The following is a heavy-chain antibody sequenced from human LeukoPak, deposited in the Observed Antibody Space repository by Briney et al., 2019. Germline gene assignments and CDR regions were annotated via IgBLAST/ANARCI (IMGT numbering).Heavy chain of an antibody. CDR2: ISGSGGST. CDR1: GFTFSSYA. J-gene: IGHJ5*02. CDR3: ARDPMVRGVTWDNYFLEGNWFDP. D-gene: IGHD3-10*01. Sequence: PGGSLRLSCAASGFTFSSYAMSWVRQAPGKGLEWVSAISGSGGSTYYADSVKGRFTISRDNSKNTLYLQMNSLRAEDTAVYYCARDPMVRGVTWDNYFLEGNWFDPWGQGTLVTVSS. V-gene: IGHV3-23*01.